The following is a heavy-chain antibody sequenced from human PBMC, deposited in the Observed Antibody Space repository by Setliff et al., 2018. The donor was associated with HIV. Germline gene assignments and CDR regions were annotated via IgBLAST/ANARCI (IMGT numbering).Heavy chain of an antibody. J-gene: IGHJ3*02. CDR2: IYYSGTT. CDR1: GASVNSNNYY. D-gene: IGHD1-26*01. V-gene: IGHV4-39*01. CDR3: AAFSGTYQGAFDI. Sequence: PSETLSLTCTVSGASVNSNNYYWGWIRQPPGKGLEWIASIYYSGTTYYNPSLKSRVTISVDTSKNQFSLKLSSVTAADTAMYYCAAFSGTYQGAFDIWGQGTMVTVS.